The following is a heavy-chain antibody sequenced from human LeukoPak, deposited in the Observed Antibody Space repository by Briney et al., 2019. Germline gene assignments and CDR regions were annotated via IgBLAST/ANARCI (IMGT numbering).Heavy chain of an antibody. CDR2: IKQDGSLT. V-gene: IGHV3-7*01. CDR1: GFTFSSYA. D-gene: IGHD2-8*02. Sequence: GGSLRLSCAASGFTFSSYAMSWVRQAPGKGLEWVANIKQDGSLTHYVDSVKGRFTISRDNAKNSLFFLMDSLGVEDTAVYYCATMDGTGYVGYWGQGTLVTVSS. J-gene: IGHJ4*02. CDR3: ATMDGTGYVGY.